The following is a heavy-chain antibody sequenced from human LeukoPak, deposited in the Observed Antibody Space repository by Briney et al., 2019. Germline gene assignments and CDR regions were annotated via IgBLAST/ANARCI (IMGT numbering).Heavy chain of an antibody. D-gene: IGHD2-21*02. Sequence: SVKVSCKASGGTFSSYAISWVRQAPGQGLEWMGRILPILGTANYAQKVQGRVTISTDESTSTAYMELSSLRSEDTAVYYCARAPTAYCGGDCYFDYWGQGTLVTVSS. CDR2: ILPILGTA. J-gene: IGHJ4*02. V-gene: IGHV1-69*11. CDR1: GGTFSSYA. CDR3: ARAPTAYCGGDCYFDY.